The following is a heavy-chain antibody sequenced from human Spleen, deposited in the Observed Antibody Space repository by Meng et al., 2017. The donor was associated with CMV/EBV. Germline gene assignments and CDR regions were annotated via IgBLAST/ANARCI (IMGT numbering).Heavy chain of an antibody. CDR2: IYSGGST. J-gene: IGHJ4*02. Sequence: GESLKISCAVSEFTFDDYGMQWVRQDPGKGLEWVSVIYSGGSTHYADSVQGRFTISRDNSENTLYLQMNSLRAEDTAVYYCARDSGGSSYADFDSWGQGTLVTVSS. V-gene: IGHV3-53*01. CDR3: ARDSGGSSYADFDS. D-gene: IGHD5-18*01. CDR1: EFTFDDYG.